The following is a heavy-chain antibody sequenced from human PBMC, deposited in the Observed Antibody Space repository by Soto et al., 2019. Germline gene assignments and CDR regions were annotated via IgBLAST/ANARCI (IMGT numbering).Heavy chain of an antibody. CDR3: ARARIDSSGWGPVQEGDYYYYYGMDV. D-gene: IGHD6-19*01. CDR1: GGTFSSYA. V-gene: IGHV1-69*13. J-gene: IGHJ6*02. CDR2: IIPIFGTA. Sequence: ASVKVSCKASGGTFSSYAISWVRQAPGQGLEWMGGIIPIFGTANYAQKFQGRVTITADESTSTAYMELSSLRSEDTAVYYCARARIDSSGWGPVQEGDYYYYYGMDVWGQGTTVTVSS.